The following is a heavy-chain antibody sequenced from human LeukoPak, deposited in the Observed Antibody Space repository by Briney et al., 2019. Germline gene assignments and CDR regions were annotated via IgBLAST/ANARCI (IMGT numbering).Heavy chain of an antibody. Sequence: GSLRLSCAASGFTFSSYWMHWVRQAPGKGLVWVSRINSDRSSTSYADSVKGRFTISRDNAKNMLYLQMNSLRVEDTAVYYCARGRPDYYDSSGYYSLYYFDYWGQGALVTVSS. CDR1: GFTFSSYW. V-gene: IGHV3-74*01. J-gene: IGHJ4*02. D-gene: IGHD3-22*01. CDR3: ARGRPDYYDSSGYYSLYYFDY. CDR2: INSDRSST.